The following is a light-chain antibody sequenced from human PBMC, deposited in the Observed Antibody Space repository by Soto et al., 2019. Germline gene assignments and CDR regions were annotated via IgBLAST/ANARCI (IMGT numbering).Light chain of an antibody. J-gene: IGLJ1*01. CDR3: SSYTSSSTLYV. Sequence: QPALTQPASVSGSPGQSITISCTGTSSDVGGYNYVSWYQHHPGKAPKLMIYDVSNRPSGVSNRFSGSKSGNTASLTISGLQAEDEAGYYCSSYTSSSTLYVFGTGTQLTVL. CDR2: DVS. CDR1: SSDVGGYNY. V-gene: IGLV2-14*03.